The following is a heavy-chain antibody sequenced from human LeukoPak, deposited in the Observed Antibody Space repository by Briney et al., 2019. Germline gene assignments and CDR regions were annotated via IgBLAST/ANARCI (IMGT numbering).Heavy chain of an antibody. V-gene: IGHV1-2*02. CDR2: INPNSGGT. CDR1: GYTFTGYY. J-gene: IGHJ5*02. D-gene: IGHD3-16*02. CDR3: ARDNSVGDIAWWFDP. Sequence: ASVKVSCKASGYTFTGYYMHWVRQAPGQGLEWMGWINPNSGGTNYAQKFQGRVTMTRDTSISTAYMELSRLRSDDTAIYYCARDNSVGDIAWWFDPWGQGTLVTVST.